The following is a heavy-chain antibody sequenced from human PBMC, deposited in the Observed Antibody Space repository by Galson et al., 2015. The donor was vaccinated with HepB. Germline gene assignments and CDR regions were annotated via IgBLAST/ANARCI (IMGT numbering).Heavy chain of an antibody. CDR2: VIPIFGTA. V-gene: IGHV1-69*13. J-gene: IGHJ3*02. CDR3: ARDRPQTPYYYDPLGAFDI. Sequence: SVKVSCKASGGTFSSYAISWVRQAPGQGLEWMGGVIPIFGTANYAQKFQGRVTITADESTSTAYMELSSLRSEDTAVYYCARDRPQTPYYYDPLGAFDIWGQGTMVTVSS. CDR1: GGTFSSYA. D-gene: IGHD3-22*01.